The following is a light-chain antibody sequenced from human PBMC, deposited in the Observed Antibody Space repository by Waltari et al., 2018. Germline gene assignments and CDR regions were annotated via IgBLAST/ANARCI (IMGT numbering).Light chain of an antibody. CDR3: MHAIEVLT. CDR1: QSLADSNGSTS. J-gene: IGKJ4*01. Sequence: DIVMTQTPLSSPVTLGQPASISCRSSQSLADSNGSTSLSWLQQRPGQPPRLLIYKISNRFSGVPDRFTGSGAGTDFTLKISRVEAEDVGVYYCMHAIEVLTFGGGTKVEIK. V-gene: IGKV2-24*01. CDR2: KIS.